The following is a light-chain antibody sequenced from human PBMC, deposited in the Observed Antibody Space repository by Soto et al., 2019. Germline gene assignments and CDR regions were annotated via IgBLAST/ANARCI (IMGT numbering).Light chain of an antibody. CDR1: SSNIGSNT. CDR3: AAWDDSLNGVV. V-gene: IGLV1-44*01. J-gene: IGLJ2*01. Sequence: QSVLTQAPSASGAPGQRVTISCSGSSSNIGSNTVNWYQQLPGTAPKLLIYYSNQWPSGVPDRVSGSKSGTSASLAISGLQSEDEADYYCAAWDDSLNGVVFGGGTKLTVL. CDR2: YSN.